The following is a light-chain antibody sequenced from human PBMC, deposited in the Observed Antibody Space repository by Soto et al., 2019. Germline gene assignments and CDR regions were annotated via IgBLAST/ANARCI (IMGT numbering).Light chain of an antibody. CDR3: SSYTSSSPL. CDR1: SSDVGGYNY. J-gene: IGLJ2*01. Sequence: QSVLTQPASVSGSPGQSITISCTRTSSDVGGYNYVSWYQQHPGKAPKLMIYDVSNRPSGVSNRFSGSKSGNTASLTISGLQAEDEADYYCSSYTSSSPLFGGGTKLTVL. V-gene: IGLV2-14*01. CDR2: DVS.